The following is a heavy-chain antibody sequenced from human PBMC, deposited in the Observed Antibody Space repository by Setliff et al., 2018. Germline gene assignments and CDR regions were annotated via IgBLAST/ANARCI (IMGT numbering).Heavy chain of an antibody. CDR2: ISAHNGDT. CDR3: SRLVRFCTRTSCQRLSGDDY. Sequence: ASVKVSCKASGYTFTSYGISWVRQAPGQGREWMGWISAHNGDTDHAQKFQGRVTRSTDTSTTTAYMDLRSLRPDDTAIYFCSRLVRFCTRTSCQRLSGDDYWGQGTLVTVSS. J-gene: IGHJ4*02. V-gene: IGHV1-18*01. CDR1: GYTFTSYG. D-gene: IGHD2-2*01.